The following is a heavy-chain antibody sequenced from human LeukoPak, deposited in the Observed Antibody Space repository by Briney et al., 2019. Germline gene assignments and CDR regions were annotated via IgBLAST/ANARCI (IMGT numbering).Heavy chain of an antibody. CDR1: GFTFSSYS. J-gene: IGHJ4*02. Sequence: GGSLRLSCAASGFTFSSYSMNWVRQAPGKGLAWVSSISSSSSYIYYADSVKGRFTISRDNAKNSLYLQMNSLRAEGTAVYYCARSIYMITFGGVIATPFDYWGQGTLVTVSS. V-gene: IGHV3-21*01. CDR3: ARSIYMITFGGVIATPFDY. D-gene: IGHD3-16*02. CDR2: ISSSSSYI.